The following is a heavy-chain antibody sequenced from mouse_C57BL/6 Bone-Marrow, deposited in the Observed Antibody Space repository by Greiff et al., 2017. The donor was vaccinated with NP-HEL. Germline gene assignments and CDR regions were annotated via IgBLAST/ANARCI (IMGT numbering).Heavy chain of an antibody. V-gene: IGHV1-69*01. CDR2: IDPSDSYT. CDR1: GYTFTSYW. J-gene: IGHJ3*01. D-gene: IGHD4-1*01. CDR3: ARLGNWDREFAY. Sequence: LVESGAELVMPGASVKLSCKASGYTFTSYWMHWVKQRPGQGLEWIGEIDPSDSYTNYNQKFKGKSTLTVDKSSSTAYMQLSSLTSEDSAVYYCARLGNWDREFAYWGQGTLVTVSA.